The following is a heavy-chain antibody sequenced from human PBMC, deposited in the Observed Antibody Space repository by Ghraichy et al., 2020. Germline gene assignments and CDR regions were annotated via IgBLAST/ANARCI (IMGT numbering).Heavy chain of an antibody. J-gene: IGHJ6*02. CDR3: ARGDRSSSYYGSGRSFSGKNYYGMDV. CDR2: IGSGDNFI. Sequence: GGSLRLSCAASGFTFNIYTMKWVRQAPGKGLEWISYIGSGDNFIYYADSVKGRFTISRDNAGNSLYLQMNSLRVEDTAVYYCARGDRSSSYYGSGRSFSGKNYYGMDVWGQGTTVTVSS. CDR1: GFTFNIYT. V-gene: IGHV3-21*05. D-gene: IGHD3-10*01.